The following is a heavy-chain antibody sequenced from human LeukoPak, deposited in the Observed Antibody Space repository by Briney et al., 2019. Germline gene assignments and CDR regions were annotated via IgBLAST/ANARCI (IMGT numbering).Heavy chain of an antibody. D-gene: IGHD7-27*01. J-gene: IGHJ4*02. V-gene: IGHV4-31*03. CDR1: GGSISSGGYY. CDR3: ARGSNWGSIRYFDY. Sequence: PSQTLSLTCTVSGGSISSGGYYWSWIRQHPGKGLEWIGYIYHSGSTYYNPSLKSRVTISVDRSKNQFSLKLSSVTAADTAVYYCARGSNWGSIRYFDYWGQGTLVTVSS. CDR2: IYHSGST.